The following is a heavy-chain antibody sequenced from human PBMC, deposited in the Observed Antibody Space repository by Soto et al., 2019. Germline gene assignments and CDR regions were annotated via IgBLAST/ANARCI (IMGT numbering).Heavy chain of an antibody. V-gene: IGHV5-10-1*03. CDR3: ARLYRYCSSTSCYFSDY. D-gene: IGHD2-2*01. CDR2: IDPSDSYT. J-gene: IGHJ4*02. Sequence: EVQLVQSGAEVKKPGESLRISCKGSGYSFTSYWISWVRQMPGKGLEWMGRIDPSDSYTNYSPSFQGHVTISADKSISTAYLQWSSLKASDTAMYYCARLYRYCSSTSCYFSDYWGQGTLVTVSS. CDR1: GYSFTSYW.